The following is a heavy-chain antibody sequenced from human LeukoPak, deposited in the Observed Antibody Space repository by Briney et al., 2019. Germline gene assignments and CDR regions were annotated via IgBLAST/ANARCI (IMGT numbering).Heavy chain of an antibody. CDR3: ARGVYDSSGYYVPPPTEYYFDY. Sequence: SETLSLTCAVYGGSFSGYYWSWIRQPPGKGLEWIGEINHSGSTNYNPSLKSRVTISVDTSKNQFSLKLSSVTAADTAVYYCARGVYDSSGYYVPPPTEYYFDYWGQGTLVTVSS. CDR1: GGSFSGYY. D-gene: IGHD3-22*01. J-gene: IGHJ4*02. V-gene: IGHV4-34*01. CDR2: INHSGST.